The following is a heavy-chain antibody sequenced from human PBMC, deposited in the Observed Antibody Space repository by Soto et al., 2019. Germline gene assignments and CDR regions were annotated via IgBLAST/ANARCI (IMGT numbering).Heavy chain of an antibody. D-gene: IGHD6-6*01. V-gene: IGHV4-34*01. Sequence: SETLSLTCAVYGGSFSDYFWTWIRQPPGKGLEWIGEINHSGSSNFNPSLKSRVAISADTSRNQFSLRVTSVTAADTAVYYCAGREFASSSFHYYYYAVDVWGQGTTVTVSS. CDR3: AGREFASSSFHYYYYAVDV. CDR2: INHSGSS. CDR1: GGSFSDYF. J-gene: IGHJ6*02.